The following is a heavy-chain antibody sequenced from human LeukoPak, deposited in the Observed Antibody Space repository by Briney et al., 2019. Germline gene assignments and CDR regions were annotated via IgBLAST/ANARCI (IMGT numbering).Heavy chain of an antibody. D-gene: IGHD6-19*01. CDR3: ARDGLRYSSGWYYGNLPDDY. J-gene: IGHJ4*02. CDR1: GYSFSSGYY. Sequence: PSETLSLTCSVSGYSFSSGYYWGWIRQPPGKGLEWIGSIYHSGSTYYNPSLKSRVTISVDTSKNQFSLKLSSVTAADTAVYYCARDGLRYSSGWYYGNLPDDYWGQGTLVTVSS. V-gene: IGHV4-38-2*02. CDR2: IYHSGST.